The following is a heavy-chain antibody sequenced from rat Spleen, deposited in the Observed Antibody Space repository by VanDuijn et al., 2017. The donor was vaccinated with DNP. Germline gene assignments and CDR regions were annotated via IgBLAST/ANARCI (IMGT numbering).Heavy chain of an antibody. Sequence: EVQLQESGSGLVKPSQSRSRTCSVTGYSITSNYWGWIRKFPGNKMEYIGHISYSGSTNYNPSLKSRNSITTDTSKNHFFLHLNSVTTEDTATYYCASLNYGRANWFAYWGQGTLVTVSS. D-gene: IGHD1-3*01. CDR1: GYSITSNY. CDR2: ISYSGST. V-gene: IGHV3-1*01. CDR3: ASLNYGRANWFAY. J-gene: IGHJ3*01.